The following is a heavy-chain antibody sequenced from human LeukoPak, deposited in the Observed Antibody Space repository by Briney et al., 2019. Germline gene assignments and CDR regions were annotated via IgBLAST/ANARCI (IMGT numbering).Heavy chain of an antibody. CDR3: ARVGDGNFDY. CDR1: GGSISSYY. CDR2: MYYSGNT. V-gene: IGHV4-59*08. D-gene: IGHD3-16*01. Sequence: SETLSLTCTVSGGSISSYYWSWIRQPPGKKLEWIGYMYYSGNTNYNPSLKSRVTISIDTSKNQFSLKVSSVTAADTAVYYCARVGDGNFDYWGQGTLVTVSS. J-gene: IGHJ4*02.